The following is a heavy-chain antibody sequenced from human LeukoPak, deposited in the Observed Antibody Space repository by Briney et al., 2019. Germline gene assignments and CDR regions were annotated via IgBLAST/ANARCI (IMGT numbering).Heavy chain of an antibody. D-gene: IGHD3-3*01. CDR3: ARGRGPTIFAREFDP. CDR2: ISYDGSNK. V-gene: IGHV3-30-3*01. CDR1: GFTFSSYA. Sequence: PGGSLRLSCAASGFTFSSYAMHWVRQAPGKGLEWVAVISYDGSNKYYADSVKGRFTISRDNGKNTLFLQMNSLRAEDTAVYYCARGRGPTIFAREFDPWGQGTLVTVSS. J-gene: IGHJ5*02.